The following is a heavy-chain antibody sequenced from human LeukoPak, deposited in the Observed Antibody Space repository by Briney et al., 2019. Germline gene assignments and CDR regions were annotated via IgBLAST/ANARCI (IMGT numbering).Heavy chain of an antibody. D-gene: IGHD3-22*01. J-gene: IGHJ4*02. Sequence: GGSLRLSCAASGFSFSHFGMHWVRQAPGKGLEWVAVISHDGTKKYSADSVKGRFTISRDNSKNMLFLQMNSLRAEDTAVYYCAKGAVGKSESSGYPPHFDYWGQGTLVTVSS. CDR2: ISHDGTKK. CDR1: GFSFSHFG. V-gene: IGHV3-30*18. CDR3: AKGAVGKSESSGYPPHFDY.